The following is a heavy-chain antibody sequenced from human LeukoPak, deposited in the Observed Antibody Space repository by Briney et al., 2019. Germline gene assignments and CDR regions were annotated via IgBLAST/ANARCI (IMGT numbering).Heavy chain of an antibody. D-gene: IGHD4-11*01. CDR2: INTNTGNP. J-gene: IGHJ4*02. CDR1: GYTFTSYN. Sequence: GASVMVSCKASGYTFTSYNVVWVRQAPGQGLEWMGWINTNTGNPTYAQGFTGRFVFSLDTSVSTTYLQISSLKAEDTAVYYCARGLSHSADYWGQGTLVTVSS. V-gene: IGHV7-4-1*02. CDR3: ARGLSHSADY.